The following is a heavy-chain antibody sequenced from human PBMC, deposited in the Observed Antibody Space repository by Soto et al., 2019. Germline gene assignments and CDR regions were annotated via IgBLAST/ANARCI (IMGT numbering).Heavy chain of an antibody. CDR2: IYYSGST. CDR1: GGSISSYY. D-gene: IGHD4-17*01. V-gene: IGHV4-59*08. J-gene: IGHJ6*03. CDR3: ARRVFYGDYYHYYYYMDV. Sequence: SETLSLTCTVSGGSISSYYWSWIRQPPGKGLEWIGYIYYSGSTNYNPSLKSRVTISVDTSKNQFSLKLSSVTAADTAVYYCARRVFYGDYYHYYYYMDVWGKGTTVTVSS.